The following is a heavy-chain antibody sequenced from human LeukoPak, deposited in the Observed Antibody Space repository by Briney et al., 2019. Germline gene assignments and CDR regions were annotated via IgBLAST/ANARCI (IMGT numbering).Heavy chain of an antibody. D-gene: IGHD6-13*01. CDR3: ARLGQLAILGDYYYYYYMDV. Sequence: GASVKVSCKASGYTFTSYDINWVRQATGQGLEWMGWMNPNSGNTGYAQKFQGRVTMTRNTSISTAYMELSSLRSEDTAVYYCARLGQLAILGDYYYYYYMDVWGKGTTVTVSS. V-gene: IGHV1-8*01. CDR2: MNPNSGNT. J-gene: IGHJ6*03. CDR1: GYTFTSYD.